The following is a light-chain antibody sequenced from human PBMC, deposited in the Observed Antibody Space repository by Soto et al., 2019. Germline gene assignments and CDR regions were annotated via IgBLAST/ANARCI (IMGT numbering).Light chain of an antibody. CDR1: SSNIGSNT. Sequence: QLVLTQPPSASGTPGQRVTISCSGSSSNIGSNTVNWYQQLPGTAPKLLIYSSNQRPSGVPDRFSGSKSGTSASLAISGLQSEDEADYYCAAWDDSLNGYVFGTGTKVTVL. CDR2: SSN. V-gene: IGLV1-44*01. CDR3: AAWDDSLNGYV. J-gene: IGLJ1*01.